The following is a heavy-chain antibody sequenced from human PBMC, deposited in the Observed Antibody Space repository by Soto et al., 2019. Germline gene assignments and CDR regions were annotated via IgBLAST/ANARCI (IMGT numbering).Heavy chain of an antibody. Sequence: LSLTCTVSGGSISSGDYDWSWIRQPPGKGLEWIGYIYYSGSTYYNPSLKSRVTISVDTSKNQFSLKLSSVTAADTAVYYCARDLGPRWLQSLYYYGMDVWGQGTTVTVSS. CDR1: GGSISSGDYD. V-gene: IGHV4-30-4*01. J-gene: IGHJ6*02. D-gene: IGHD5-12*01. CDR2: IYYSGST. CDR3: ARDLGPRWLQSLYYYGMDV.